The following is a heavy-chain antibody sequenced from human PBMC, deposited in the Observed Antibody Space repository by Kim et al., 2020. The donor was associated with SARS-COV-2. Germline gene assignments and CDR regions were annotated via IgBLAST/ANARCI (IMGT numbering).Heavy chain of an antibody. J-gene: IGHJ4*02. CDR1: EFTFSNYA. V-gene: IGHV3-23*01. Sequence: GGSLRLSCAASEFTFSNYAMSWVRQAPGKGLEWVSALSGSGVSTYYADSVKGRFTISRVNSKNTLYLQMESLRAEDTAVYYCAKGALFYDILTGYQDLYYFDSWGQGTLVTVSS. CDR3: AKGALFYDILTGYQDLYYFDS. D-gene: IGHD3-9*01. CDR2: LSGSGVST.